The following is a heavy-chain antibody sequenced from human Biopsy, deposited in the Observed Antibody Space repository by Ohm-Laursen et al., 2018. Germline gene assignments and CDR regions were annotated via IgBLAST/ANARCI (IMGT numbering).Heavy chain of an antibody. D-gene: IGHD3-9*01. Sequence: PSETLSLTCGVSGASDKTSGHFWAWIRQRPRKGLEWIEYISYNERTHYNPSLTSRLAISFDTTNNRISLQLRSVSVADTAVYYCVREPKTGTAEAWYFDLWGRGSPVTVPS. V-gene: IGHV4-31*11. CDR3: VREPKTGTAEAWYFDL. J-gene: IGHJ2*01. CDR2: ISYNERT. CDR1: GASDKTSGHF.